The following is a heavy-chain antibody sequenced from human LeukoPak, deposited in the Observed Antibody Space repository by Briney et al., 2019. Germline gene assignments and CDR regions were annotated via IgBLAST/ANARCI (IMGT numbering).Heavy chain of an antibody. CDR1: GFTFNTYP. J-gene: IGHJ4*02. CDR2: IKDDGAKT. CDR3: ATQTITLVVVISPFDY. Sequence: GGSLRLSCAASGFTFNTYPMHWVRLAPGKGLEWVALIKDDGAKTNYADSVRGRFTISRDNSRSTVYLQMNSLKPDDTAVYYCATQTITLVVVISPFDYWGQGALVTVSS. D-gene: IGHD3-22*01. V-gene: IGHV3-30*02.